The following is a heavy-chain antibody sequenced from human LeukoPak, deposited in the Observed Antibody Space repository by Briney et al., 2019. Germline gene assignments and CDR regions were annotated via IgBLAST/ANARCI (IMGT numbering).Heavy chain of an antibody. J-gene: IGHJ4*02. V-gene: IGHV3-30*18. CDR1: GFTFSSYG. CDR2: ISYDGSNK. Sequence: GGSPRLSCAASGFTFSSYGMHWVRQAPGKGLEWVAVISYDGSNKYYADSVKGRFTISRDNSKNTLYLQMNSLRAEGTAVYYCAKDMIVQWLVHVFDYWGQGTLVTVSS. D-gene: IGHD6-19*01. CDR3: AKDMIVQWLVHVFDY.